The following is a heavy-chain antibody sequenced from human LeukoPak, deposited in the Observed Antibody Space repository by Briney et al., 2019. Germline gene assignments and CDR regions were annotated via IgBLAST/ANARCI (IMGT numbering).Heavy chain of an antibody. D-gene: IGHD6-13*01. V-gene: IGHV3-30*18. CDR2: ISYDGSDK. Sequence: PGGSLRLSCAASGFTFSNFGLHWVRQAPGKGLEWVAVISYDGSDKYYADSVKGRFTISRDNSKNTLYLQMNSLRAEDTAVYYCAKDGHSSSWYSDYWGQGTLVTVSS. CDR3: AKDGHSSSWYSDY. J-gene: IGHJ4*02. CDR1: GFTFSNFG.